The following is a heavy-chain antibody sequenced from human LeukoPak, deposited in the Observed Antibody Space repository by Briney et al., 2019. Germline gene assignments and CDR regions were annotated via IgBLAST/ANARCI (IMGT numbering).Heavy chain of an antibody. CDR2: IYTSGST. V-gene: IGHV4-4*07. CDR3: ASSGIVGALGAFDI. J-gene: IGHJ3*02. Sequence: PLETLSLTCTVSGGSISSHYCSWIRQPAGKGLEWIGRIYTSGSTNYNPSLKSRVTMSVDTSKNQFSLNLSSVTAADTAVYYCASSGIVGALGAFDIWGQGTTVTVSS. D-gene: IGHD1-26*01. CDR1: GGSISSHY.